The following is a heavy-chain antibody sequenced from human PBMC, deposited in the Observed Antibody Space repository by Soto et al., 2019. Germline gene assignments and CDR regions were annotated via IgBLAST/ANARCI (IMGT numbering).Heavy chain of an antibody. Sequence: PSETLSLTCAVYGGSFSGYYWSWIRQPPGKGLEWIGEINHSGSTNYNPSLKSRVTISVDTSKNQFSLKLTSVTAADTAVYYCARHPGYYDVLTGYSTYYFDSWGQGTLVT. CDR2: INHSGST. CDR3: ARHPGYYDVLTGYSTYYFDS. D-gene: IGHD3-9*01. J-gene: IGHJ4*02. CDR1: GGSFSGYY. V-gene: IGHV4-34*01.